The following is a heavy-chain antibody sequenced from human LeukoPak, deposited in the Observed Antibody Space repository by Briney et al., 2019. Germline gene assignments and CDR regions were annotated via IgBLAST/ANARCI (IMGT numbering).Heavy chain of an antibody. J-gene: IGHJ1*01. D-gene: IGHD3-10*01. CDR1: GDSLSKIY. Sequence: FETLSLSCTVSGDSLSKIYCSWVRQTPGRGLEWMGDIYYAGSTYYSPSLESRVTISPDTSKNQFSLMVRSVTAADTAVYYRAREFPFASPHAGKWGQ. CDR2: IYYAGST. CDR3: AREFPFASPHAGK. V-gene: IGHV4-59*01.